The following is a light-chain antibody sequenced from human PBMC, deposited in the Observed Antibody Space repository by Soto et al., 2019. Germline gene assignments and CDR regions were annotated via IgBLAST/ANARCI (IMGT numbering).Light chain of an antibody. Sequence: EIVLTQSPGTLLLSPGERVTLSCRASQSVTNSYVAWYQQKPGQAPRLLIYDADTRATGIPDRFSGSGSGTDFSLTISRLEPEDLAVYFCKQYGSSPLTFGGGTKVDIK. CDR1: QSVTNSY. V-gene: IGKV3-20*01. J-gene: IGKJ4*01. CDR2: DAD. CDR3: KQYGSSPLT.